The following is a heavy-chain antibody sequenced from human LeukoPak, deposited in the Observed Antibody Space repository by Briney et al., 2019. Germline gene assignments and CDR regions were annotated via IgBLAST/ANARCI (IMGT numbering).Heavy chain of an antibody. CDR2: ITGSGGST. J-gene: IGHJ4*02. V-gene: IGHV3-23*01. Sequence: GGSLRLSCAASGFTFSSYAMSWVRQAPGKGLEWVSGITGSGGSTYHADSVKGRFTISRDDSKNTLFLQMSSLRAEDSAIFYCAKGSASGRPYYFDYWGQGILVTVSS. D-gene: IGHD2-15*01. CDR3: AKGSASGRPYYFDY. CDR1: GFTFSSYA.